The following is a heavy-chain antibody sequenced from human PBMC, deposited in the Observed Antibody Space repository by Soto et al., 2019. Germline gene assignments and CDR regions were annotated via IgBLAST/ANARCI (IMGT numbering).Heavy chain of an antibody. Sequence: QVHLVQSGTEVKKPGASVKVSCKASGYTFTSYGINWVRQAPGQGLEWMGWISGYDGSTTYEQKYQDRVTMTTDTSTSTVYMELRSLRSDDTAVYFGARRTVWGSHSPFDYWGQGTQVTVAS. CDR3: ARRTVWGSHSPFDY. V-gene: IGHV1-18*01. D-gene: IGHD3-16*01. CDR2: ISGYDGST. CDR1: GYTFTSYG. J-gene: IGHJ4*02.